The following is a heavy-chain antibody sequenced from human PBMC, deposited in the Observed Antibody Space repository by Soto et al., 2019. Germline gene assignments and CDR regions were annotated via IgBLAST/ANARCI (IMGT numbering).Heavy chain of an antibody. D-gene: IGHD3-10*01. CDR2: ISGGNDNI. CDR3: ARGVMVRGLNYYAMDV. J-gene: IGHJ6*02. CDR1: GYTFTTYP. V-gene: IGHV1-3*01. Sequence: GASVKVSCNASGYTFTTYPMHWVRQAPGQRLEWMGWISGGNDNIEYSQKFQGRVTFTRDTSASTAHMELSSLRSEDTAVYYCARGVMVRGLNYYAMDVWGQGTTVTVSS.